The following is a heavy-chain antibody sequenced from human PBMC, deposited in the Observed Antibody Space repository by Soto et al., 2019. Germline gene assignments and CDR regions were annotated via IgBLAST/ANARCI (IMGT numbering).Heavy chain of an antibody. CDR1: GGSISSSSYY. CDR3: AMSLWFGNTPNWFDP. CDR2: IYYSGHT. D-gene: IGHD3-10*01. V-gene: IGHV4-39*01. J-gene: IGHJ5*02. Sequence: SETLSLTCNVSGGSISSSSYYWCWIRQPPGKGLEWIASIYYSGHTYYNPSLKSRVTISVDTSKNQFSLKLSSVTAADTAVYYCAMSLWFGNTPNWFDPWGQGTLVTVSS.